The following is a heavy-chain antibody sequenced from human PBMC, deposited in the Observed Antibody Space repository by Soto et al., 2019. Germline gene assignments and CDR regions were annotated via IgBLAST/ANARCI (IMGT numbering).Heavy chain of an antibody. V-gene: IGHV3-23*01. D-gene: IGHD3-9*01. CDR2: ISGIFGST. J-gene: IGHJ3*02. CDR3: ANLLRYFDWDDAFDI. Sequence: LVRXAALKVLECVSSISGIFGSTYYSDSVKGRFNISRDNSKNTLYLQMNSLRADDTAVYYCANLLRYFDWDDAFDIWGQGTMV.